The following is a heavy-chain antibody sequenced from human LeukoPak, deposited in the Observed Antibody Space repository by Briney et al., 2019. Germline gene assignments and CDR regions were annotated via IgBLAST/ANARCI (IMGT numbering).Heavy chain of an antibody. CDR3: ARDFRFSPGGY. Sequence: PGGSLRLSCAASGFTFSSYAIHWVRQAPGKGLEWVAVISYDGSNKYYADSVKGRFTISRDNSKNTLYLQMNSLRAEDTAVYYCARDFRFSPGGYWGQGTLVTVSS. CDR2: ISYDGSNK. D-gene: IGHD3-3*01. V-gene: IGHV3-30*04. J-gene: IGHJ4*02. CDR1: GFTFSSYA.